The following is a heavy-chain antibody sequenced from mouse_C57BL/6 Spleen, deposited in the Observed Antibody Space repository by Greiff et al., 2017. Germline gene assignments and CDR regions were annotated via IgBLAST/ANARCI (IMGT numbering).Heavy chain of an antibody. J-gene: IGHJ3*01. D-gene: IGHD2-10*02. V-gene: IGHV1-54*01. CDR2: INPGSGGT. CDR3: ARSWYGNYDWFAY. Sequence: QVQLQQSGAELLRPGTSVKVSCKASGYAFTNYLIEWVKQRPGQGLEWIGVINPGSGGTNYNEKFKGKATLTADKSSSTAYMQLSSLTSEDSAVYFCARSWYGNYDWFAYWGQGTLVTVSA. CDR1: GYAFTNYL.